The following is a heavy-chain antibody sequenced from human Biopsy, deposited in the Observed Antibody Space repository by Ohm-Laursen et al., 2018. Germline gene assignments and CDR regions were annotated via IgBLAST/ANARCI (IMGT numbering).Heavy chain of an antibody. CDR1: GFIFSNYG. CDR2: ISGSSNNI. Sequence: SLRLSCSASGFIFSNYGMHWVRQAPGKGLEWVSGISGSSNNIIYADSVKGRFTISRDNAKDSLFLQMNSLRVEDTAVYYCVREMSHESTIRDSFDLWGQGTMVTVSS. D-gene: IGHD5/OR15-5a*01. CDR3: VREMSHESTIRDSFDL. J-gene: IGHJ3*01. V-gene: IGHV3-9*01.